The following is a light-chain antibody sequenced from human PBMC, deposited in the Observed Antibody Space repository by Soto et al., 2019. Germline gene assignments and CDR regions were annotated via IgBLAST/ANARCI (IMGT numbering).Light chain of an antibody. CDR2: GSS. Sequence: EIVLTQSPGTLSLSPGERATLSCRASQSVSGSYLAWYQQKPGQSPRLLIYGSSARATGIPDRFSGSGSGKDFTITISRVEPEDFAVYYCQQYGSSPPYTFGQGTKLEIK. V-gene: IGKV3-20*01. CDR3: QQYGSSPPYT. J-gene: IGKJ2*01. CDR1: QSVSGSY.